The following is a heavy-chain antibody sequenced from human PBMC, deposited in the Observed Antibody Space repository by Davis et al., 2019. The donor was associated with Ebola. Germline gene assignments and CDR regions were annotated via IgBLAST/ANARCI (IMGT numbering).Heavy chain of an antibody. D-gene: IGHD4-23*01. CDR1: GASISSSNYY. CDR3: ARHPDYGGKWGYYGMDV. V-gene: IGHV4-39*01. CDR2: IYYSGST. J-gene: IGHJ6*02. Sequence: MPSETLSLTCTVSGASISSSNYYWGWIRQPPGKGLEWIGSIYYSGSTYYNPSLKSRVTISVDTSKNQFSLKLSSVTAADTAVYYCARHPDYGGKWGYYGMDVWGQGTTVTVSS.